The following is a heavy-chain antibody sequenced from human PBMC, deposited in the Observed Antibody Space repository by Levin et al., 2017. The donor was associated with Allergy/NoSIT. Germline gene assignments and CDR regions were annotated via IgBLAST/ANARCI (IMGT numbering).Heavy chain of an antibody. CDR2: ITGSGGAT. D-gene: IGHD3-9*01. CDR1: GFTFSSYA. V-gene: IGHV3-23*01. Sequence: GGSLRLSCAASGFTFSSYAMSWVRQAPGKGLEWVSTITGSGGATYYADSVKGRFTISRDNSKNTLYLQMNSLRAEDTAVYYCVKDTHRSRLVSTYFDYWGQGTLLTVSS. CDR3: VKDTHRSRLVSTYFDY. J-gene: IGHJ4*02.